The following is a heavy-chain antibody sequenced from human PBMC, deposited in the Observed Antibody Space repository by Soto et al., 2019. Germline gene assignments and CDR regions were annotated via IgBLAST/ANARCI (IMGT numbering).Heavy chain of an antibody. D-gene: IGHD3-10*01. V-gene: IGHV1-18*01. CDR2: ISAYNGNT. CDR3: ARVSKVLLWFGELEYYMDV. J-gene: IGHJ6*03. Sequence: ASVKVSCKASGYTFTSYGISWVRQAPGQGLEWMGWISAYNGNTNYAQKLQGRVTMTTDTSTSTAYMELRSLRSDDTAVYYCARVSKVLLWFGELEYYMDVWGKGTTVTVSS. CDR1: GYTFTSYG.